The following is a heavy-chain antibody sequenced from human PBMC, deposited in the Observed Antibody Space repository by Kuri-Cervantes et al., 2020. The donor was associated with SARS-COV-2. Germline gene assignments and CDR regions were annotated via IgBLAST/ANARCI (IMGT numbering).Heavy chain of an antibody. D-gene: IGHD3-3*01. V-gene: IGHV1-18*01. J-gene: IGHJ4*02. Sequence: ASVKVSCKASGYTFTSYGISWVRQAPGQGLEWMGWISAYNGNTNYAQKLQGRVTMTTDTSTSTAYMELRSLRSDDTAVYYCARDWGQSRYDFWSGYALGYWGQGPWSPSPQ. CDR3: ARDWGQSRYDFWSGYALGY. CDR1: GYTFTSYG. CDR2: ISAYNGNT.